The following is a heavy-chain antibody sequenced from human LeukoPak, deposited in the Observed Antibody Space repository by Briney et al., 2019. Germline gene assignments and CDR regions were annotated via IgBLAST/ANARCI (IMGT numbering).Heavy chain of an antibody. CDR2: ISYDGSNK. Sequence: PGGSLGPSLAAPGFTFSGFAMHWVPQAPGKGVGWGAVISYDGSNKYYADSVKGRFTISRDNSKNTLYLQMNSLRAEDTAVYYCARDPEQWLSSLYFDYWGQGTLVTVSS. J-gene: IGHJ4*02. V-gene: IGHV3-30-3*01. D-gene: IGHD6-19*01. CDR3: ARDPEQWLSSLYFDY. CDR1: GFTFSGFA.